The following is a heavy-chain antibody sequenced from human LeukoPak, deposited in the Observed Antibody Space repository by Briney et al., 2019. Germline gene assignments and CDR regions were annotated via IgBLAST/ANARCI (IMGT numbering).Heavy chain of an antibody. CDR2: ISYDGSIR. Sequence: GGSLRLPCAASEFSFNNFAMYWVRQAPGKGLEWLAVISYDGSIRYYADSVKGRFTISRDNSNNTLHLQMNSLRAEDTALYYCAREDNPLWFDPWGQGTLVTVSS. V-gene: IGHV3-30-3*01. CDR3: AREDNPLWFDP. J-gene: IGHJ5*02. D-gene: IGHD1-1*01. CDR1: EFSFNNFA.